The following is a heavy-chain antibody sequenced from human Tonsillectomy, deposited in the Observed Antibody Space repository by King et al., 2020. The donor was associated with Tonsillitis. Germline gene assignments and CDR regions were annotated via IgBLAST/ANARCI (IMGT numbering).Heavy chain of an antibody. D-gene: IGHD6-13*01. Sequence: LQLQESGPGLVKPSETLSLTCSVSGASITYNNYYWGWIRQPPGKGLEWIGTIYYSGSTYYNPSLQSRVTISVDPSNNQFSLRLNSVTAADTAVYYCARHRLVGTFYWGQGTQVTVSS. V-gene: IGHV4-39*01. CDR1: GASITYNNYY. CDR3: ARHRLVGTFY. J-gene: IGHJ4*02. CDR2: IYYSGST.